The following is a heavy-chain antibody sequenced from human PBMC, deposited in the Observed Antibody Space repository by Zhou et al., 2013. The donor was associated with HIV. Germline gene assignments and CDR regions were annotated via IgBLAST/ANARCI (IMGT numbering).Heavy chain of an antibody. J-gene: IGHJ6*03. Sequence: QVQLVQSGAEVKKPGSSVKISCKASGGSISNYAINWVRQAPGQGLEWMGGTNPHPLSGPTNYAQKFQDRVTITTDESAGTVYMDLTSLRSDDTAVYYCARGAEARLDFFHYMDLWGKGTTVIVSS. V-gene: IGHV1-69*05. CDR3: ARGAEARLDFFHYMDL. CDR1: GGSISNYA. D-gene: IGHD6-6*01. CDR2: TNPHPLSGPT.